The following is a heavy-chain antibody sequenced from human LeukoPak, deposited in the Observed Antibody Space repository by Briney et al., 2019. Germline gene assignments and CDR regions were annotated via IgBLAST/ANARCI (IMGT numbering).Heavy chain of an antibody. V-gene: IGHV3-74*01. CDR3: ARDLNWNQADY. CDR1: GFTFNAHW. J-gene: IGHJ4*02. CDR2: INTDGSTT. Sequence: GGSLRLSCAASGFTFNAHWMHWVRQTPEEGLVWLSRINTDGSTTNYADAVKGRFTISRDNAKDTLYLQMNSLRVKDTAVYYCARDLNWNQADYWGQGSLVTVSS. D-gene: IGHD1-20*01.